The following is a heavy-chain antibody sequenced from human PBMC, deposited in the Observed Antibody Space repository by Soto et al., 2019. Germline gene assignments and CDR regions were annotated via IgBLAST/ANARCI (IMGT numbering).Heavy chain of an antibody. V-gene: IGHV1-69*13. D-gene: IGHD3-16*02. CDR1: GGTFSSYA. CDR3: ARSSGGVFGIIIDGSNWLAP. Sequence: SVKVSCKASGGTFSSYAISWVRQAPGQGLEWMGGIIPIFGTANYAQKFQGRVTITADESTSTAYMELSSLRSEDTAVYYCARSSGGVFGIIIDGSNWLAPWGQGSLVTVSS. CDR2: IIPIFGTA. J-gene: IGHJ5*02.